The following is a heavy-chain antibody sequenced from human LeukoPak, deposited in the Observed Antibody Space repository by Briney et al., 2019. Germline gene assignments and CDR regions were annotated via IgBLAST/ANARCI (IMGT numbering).Heavy chain of an antibody. Sequence: ETLSLTCAVYGGSFSGYYWSWIRQPPGKGLEWIGEINHSGSTNYNPSFKSRVTISVDTSKNQFSLKLSSVTAADTAVYYCARGATAPSGYYGMDVWGQGTTVTVSS. D-gene: IGHD1-26*01. V-gene: IGHV4-34*01. CDR3: ARGATAPSGYYGMDV. CDR2: INHSGST. J-gene: IGHJ6*02. CDR1: GGSFSGYY.